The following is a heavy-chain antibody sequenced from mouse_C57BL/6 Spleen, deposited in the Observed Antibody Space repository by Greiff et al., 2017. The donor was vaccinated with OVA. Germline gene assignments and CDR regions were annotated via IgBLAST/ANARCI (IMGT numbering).Heavy chain of an antibody. CDR3: KRGEITTVVAPYAMDY. Sequence: EVKLMESGAELVRPGASVKLSCTASGFNIKDYYMHWVKQRPEQGLEWIGRIDPEDGDTEYAPKFQGKATMTADTSSNTAYLQLSSLTSEDTAVYYCKRGEITTVVAPYAMDYWGQGTSVTVSS. CDR1: GFNIKDYY. CDR2: IDPEDGDT. V-gene: IGHV14-1*01. D-gene: IGHD1-1*01. J-gene: IGHJ4*01.